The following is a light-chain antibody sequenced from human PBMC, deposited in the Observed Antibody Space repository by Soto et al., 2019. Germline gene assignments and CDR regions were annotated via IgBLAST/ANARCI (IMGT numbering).Light chain of an antibody. CDR1: QGISKY. V-gene: IGKV1-17*03. CDR3: QQYNSYSGT. CDR2: AAS. Sequence: DIPMTQPPSAMAASLGDRITITCRASQGISKYLAWFQQRPGKVPRRLVYAASSLQSGVPSRFSGSGSGTEFTLTISSLQPDDFATYYCQQYNSYSGTFGQGTEVDIK. J-gene: IGKJ1*01.